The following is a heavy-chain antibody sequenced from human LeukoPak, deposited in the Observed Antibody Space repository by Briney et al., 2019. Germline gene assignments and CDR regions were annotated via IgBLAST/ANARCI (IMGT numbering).Heavy chain of an antibody. CDR1: GGSISSYY. Sequence: SETLSLTCTVSGGSISSYYWSWIRQPPGKGLEWIGYIYYSGSTNYNPSLKSRVTISVDTSKNQFSLKLSSVTAADTAVYYCAGLEGSPFGREYRDYWGQGTLVTVSS. V-gene: IGHV4-59*01. CDR3: AGLEGSPFGREYRDY. D-gene: IGHD2-2*01. J-gene: IGHJ4*02. CDR2: IYYSGST.